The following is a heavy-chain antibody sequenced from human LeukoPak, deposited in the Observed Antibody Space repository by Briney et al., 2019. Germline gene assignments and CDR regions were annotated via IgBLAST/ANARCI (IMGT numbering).Heavy chain of an antibody. CDR1: GYTFTGYY. CDR2: INPNSGGT. Sequence: SVKVSCKASGYTFTGYYMHWVRQAPGQGLEWMGWINPNSGGTNYAQKFQGRVTMTRDTSISTAYMELSRLRSDDTAVYYCARKEGTGTTAYDAFDIWGQGTMVTVSS. J-gene: IGHJ3*02. V-gene: IGHV1-2*02. D-gene: IGHD1-7*01. CDR3: ARKEGTGTTAYDAFDI.